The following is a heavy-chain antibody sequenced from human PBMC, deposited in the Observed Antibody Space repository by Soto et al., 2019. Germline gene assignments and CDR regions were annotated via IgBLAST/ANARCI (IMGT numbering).Heavy chain of an antibody. CDR1: GGSISSYY. J-gene: IGHJ6*03. CDR3: GRGGYVDLSEHSHCMDV. V-gene: IGHV4-59*01. CDR2: IYYSGST. D-gene: IGHD3-16*02. Sequence: PSETLSLTCTVSGGSISSYYWSWIRQPPGKGLEWIGYIYYSGSTNYNPSLKSRVTISVDTSKNQFSLKLSSVTAADTAVYYCGRGGYVDLSEHSHCMDVGGEGTTVTVS.